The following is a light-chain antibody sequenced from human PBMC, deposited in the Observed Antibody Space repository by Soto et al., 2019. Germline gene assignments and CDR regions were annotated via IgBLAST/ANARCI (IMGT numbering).Light chain of an antibody. CDR2: EVS. CDR3: SSYAGSNNFCV. CDR1: SSDIGGYNY. Sequence: QSVLTQPPSASGSPGQSVTVSCTGTSSDIGGYNYVSWYQQHPGKAPKLIIYEVSERPSGVPDRFSGSKSGDTASLTVSGLQAEDEADYYCSSYAGSNNFCVFGTGTKVIVL. V-gene: IGLV2-8*01. J-gene: IGLJ1*01.